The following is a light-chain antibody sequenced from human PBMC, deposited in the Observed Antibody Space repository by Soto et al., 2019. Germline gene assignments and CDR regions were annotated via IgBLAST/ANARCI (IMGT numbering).Light chain of an antibody. CDR2: LGS. J-gene: IGKJ5*01. V-gene: IGKV2-28*01. CDR1: HSLLHSNGYNY. Sequence: DIVMTHSPLSLPVTPGEPASISCSSSHSLLHSNGYNYLDWYLQKPGQSPQLLIYLGSNRASGVPDRFSGSGSGTDFTLKISRVEAEDVGVYYCMQALQTPITFGQGTRLEI. CDR3: MQALQTPIT.